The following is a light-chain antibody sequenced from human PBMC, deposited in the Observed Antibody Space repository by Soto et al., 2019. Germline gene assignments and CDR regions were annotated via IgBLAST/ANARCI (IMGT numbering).Light chain of an antibody. Sequence: QSVLTQPASVSGSPGQSITISCPGTSSDVGGYNYVSWYQQHPGKAPKLMIYEVSNRPSGVSNRFSGSKSGNTASLTISGLQAEDEADYYCSSYTSSSTLVFGGGTKLTVL. CDR3: SSYTSSSTLV. CDR2: EVS. CDR1: SSDVGGYNY. V-gene: IGLV2-14*01. J-gene: IGLJ2*01.